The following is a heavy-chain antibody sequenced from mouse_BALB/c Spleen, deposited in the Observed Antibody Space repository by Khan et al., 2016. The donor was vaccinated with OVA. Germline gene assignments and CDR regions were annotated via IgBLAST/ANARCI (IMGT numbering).Heavy chain of an antibody. V-gene: IGHV2-6-1*01. D-gene: IGHD2-3*01. CDR3: ARHDGYAHYYAMDY. J-gene: IGHJ4*01. Sequence: VELVESGPGLVAPSQSLSITCTISGFTLTSYGVHWVRQPPGKGLEWLVVIWSDGSTTYNSALKSRLSISKNNSKSQVFLKMNSRQTDDTAMDYCARHDGYAHYYAMDYWGQGTSVTVSS. CDR1: GFTLTSYG. CDR2: IWSDGST.